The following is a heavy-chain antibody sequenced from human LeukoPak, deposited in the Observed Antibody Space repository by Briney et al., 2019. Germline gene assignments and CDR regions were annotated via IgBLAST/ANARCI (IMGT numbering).Heavy chain of an antibody. CDR3: ARVTFNYFDY. D-gene: IGHD1-14*01. Sequence: PGGSLRLSCAASGFTFSSYEMNWVRQAPGKGLEWVSYISSSGTTIYYADSVKGRFTISRDNAKNSLYLQMNGLRAEDTAIYYCARVTFNYFDYWGQGTLVTVSS. CDR1: GFTFSSYE. V-gene: IGHV3-48*03. J-gene: IGHJ4*02. CDR2: ISSSGTTI.